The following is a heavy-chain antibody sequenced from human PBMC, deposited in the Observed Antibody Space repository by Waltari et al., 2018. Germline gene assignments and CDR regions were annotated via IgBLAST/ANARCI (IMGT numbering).Heavy chain of an antibody. CDR3: ARPFYYDSSVPGY. D-gene: IGHD3-22*01. CDR2: INPNSGGT. Sequence: QVQLVQSGAEVKKPGASVKVSCKASGYTFTGYYMHWLRQAPGQGLEWMGRINPNSGGTNYAQKFQGRVTMTRDTSISTAYMELSRLRSDDTAVYYCARPFYYDSSVPGYWGQGTLVTVSS. CDR1: GYTFTGYY. V-gene: IGHV1-2*06. J-gene: IGHJ4*02.